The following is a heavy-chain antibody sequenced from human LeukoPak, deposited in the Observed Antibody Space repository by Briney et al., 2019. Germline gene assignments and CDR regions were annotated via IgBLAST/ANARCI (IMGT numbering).Heavy chain of an antibody. CDR3: ARGYGDYGY. CDR1: GGSFSGYY. J-gene: IGHJ4*02. D-gene: IGHD4-17*01. V-gene: IGHV4-34*01. Sequence: SETLSLTCAVYGGSFSGYYWSWIRQPPGKGLEWIGEINHSGSTNYNPSLKSRVTISVDTSKNQFSLKLSSVTAADTAVYYCARGYGDYGYWGQGTLVTVSS. CDR2: INHSGST.